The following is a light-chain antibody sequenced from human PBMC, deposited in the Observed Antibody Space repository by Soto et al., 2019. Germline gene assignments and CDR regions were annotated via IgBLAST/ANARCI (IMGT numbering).Light chain of an antibody. CDR1: QSVSSN. J-gene: IGKJ1*01. V-gene: IGKV3-15*01. CDR3: QQYNNWPRT. Sequence: EIVMTQSPATLSVSPGERATLSCRASQSVSSNLAWYQQKPGQAPRLLIYGASTRATGIPARFSGSGSGTEFTLTISSLQSEDFAVYYCQQYNNWPRTFGQGPLVDIK. CDR2: GAS.